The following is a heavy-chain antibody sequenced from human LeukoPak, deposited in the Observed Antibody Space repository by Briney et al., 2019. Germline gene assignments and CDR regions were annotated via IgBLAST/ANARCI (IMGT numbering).Heavy chain of an antibody. CDR3: ARGDHCDFWNGYPN. D-gene: IGHD3-3*01. Sequence: AAVKVSCKSSGYIFTDSDINWVRQATGQGFEWMGWMNPRSGYTGYAQKFQGRVTMTRNSSINTAYMELSSLQSDDTAVYYYARGDHCDFWNGYPNWGQGTLVTVSS. CDR2: MNPRSGYT. J-gene: IGHJ4*02. CDR1: GYIFTDSD. V-gene: IGHV1-8*02.